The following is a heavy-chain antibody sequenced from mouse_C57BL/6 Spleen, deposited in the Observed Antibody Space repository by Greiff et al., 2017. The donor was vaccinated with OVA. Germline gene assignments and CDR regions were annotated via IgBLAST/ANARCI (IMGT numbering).Heavy chain of an antibody. V-gene: IGHV1-69*01. D-gene: IGHD2-2*01. Sequence: QVHVKQPGAELVKPGASVKLSCKASGYTFTSYWMHWVKQRPGQGLEWIGEIDPSDSYTNYNQKFKGKSTLTVDKSSSTAYMQLSSLTSEDSAVYYCARWLRPYAMDYWGQGTSVTVSS. CDR3: ARWLRPYAMDY. J-gene: IGHJ4*01. CDR2: IDPSDSYT. CDR1: GYTFTSYW.